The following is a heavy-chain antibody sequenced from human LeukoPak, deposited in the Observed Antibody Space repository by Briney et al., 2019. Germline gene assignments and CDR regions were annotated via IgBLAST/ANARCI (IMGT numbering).Heavy chain of an antibody. J-gene: IGHJ5*02. CDR3: ARARTPYSNYVLDWFDP. V-gene: IGHV4-38-2*02. D-gene: IGHD4-11*01. CDR1: GYSISSGYY. Sequence: SETLSLTCTVSGYSISSGYYWGWIRQPPGKGLEWIGSIYHSGSTYYNPSLKSRVTISVDTSKNQFSLKLSSVTAADTAVYYCARARTPYSNYVLDWFDPWGQGTLVTVSS. CDR2: IYHSGST.